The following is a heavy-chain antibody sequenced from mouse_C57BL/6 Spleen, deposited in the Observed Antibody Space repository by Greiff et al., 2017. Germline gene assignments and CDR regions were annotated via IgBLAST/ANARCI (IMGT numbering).Heavy chain of an antibody. J-gene: IGHJ1*03. CDR3: ARSETVVATPYFDV. D-gene: IGHD1-1*01. CDR1: GYTFTSYT. CDR2: INPSSGYT. V-gene: IGHV1-4*01. Sequence: QVQLKQSGAELARPGASVKMSCTASGYTFTSYTMHWVKQRPGQGLEWIGYINPSSGYTKYNQKFKDKATLTADKSSSTAYMQLSSLTSEDSAVYYCARSETVVATPYFDVWGTGTTVTVSS.